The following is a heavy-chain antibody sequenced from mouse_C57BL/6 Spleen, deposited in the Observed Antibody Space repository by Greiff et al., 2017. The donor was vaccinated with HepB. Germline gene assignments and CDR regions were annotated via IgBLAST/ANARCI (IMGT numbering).Heavy chain of an antibody. J-gene: IGHJ4*01. D-gene: IGHD2-3*01. CDR2: INPSNGGT. V-gene: IGHV1-53*01. CDR1: GYTFTSYW. CDR3: ARSLYDRDAMDY. Sequence: QVQLQQPGTELVKPGASVKLSCKASGYTFTSYWMHWVKQRPGQGLEWIGNINPSNGGTNYNEKFKSKATLTGDKSSSTAYMQLSSLTSEDSAVYYCARSLYDRDAMDYWGQGTSVTVSS.